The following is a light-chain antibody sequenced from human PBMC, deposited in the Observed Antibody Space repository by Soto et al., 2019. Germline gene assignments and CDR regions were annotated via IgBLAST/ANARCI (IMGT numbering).Light chain of an antibody. CDR2: QVT. J-gene: IGLJ1*01. Sequence: VLTQPASVSGSPGQSITIPCTGTSSDLAIYNYVSWYQQQPGKAPKLMIYQVTNRPSGVSNRFSGSRSGNTASLTISGLQAEDEADYYCSSYTDSSNYVFGTGTKVTVL. CDR1: SSDLAIYNY. CDR3: SSYTDSSNYV. V-gene: IGLV2-14*01.